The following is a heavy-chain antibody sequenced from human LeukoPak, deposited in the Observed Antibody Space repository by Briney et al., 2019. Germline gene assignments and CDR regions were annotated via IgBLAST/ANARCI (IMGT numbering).Heavy chain of an antibody. V-gene: IGHV1-2*02. CDR3: ASSKYGGLFGDFDY. CDR1: RYTFTDYY. J-gene: IGHJ4*02. D-gene: IGHD2-21*01. Sequence: GASVTVSCKASRYTFTDYYMHWVRQAPGQGLEWMGWINPNSGGTNYAQKFQGRVTMTRDTSISTAYMELSRLRSDDTVVYYCASSKYGGLFGDFDYWGQGTLVTVSS. CDR2: INPNSGGT.